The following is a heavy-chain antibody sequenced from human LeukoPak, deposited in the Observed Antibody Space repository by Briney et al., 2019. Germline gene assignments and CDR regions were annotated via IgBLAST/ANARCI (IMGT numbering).Heavy chain of an antibody. CDR1: GFTFSSYG. J-gene: IGHJ3*02. V-gene: IGHV3-33*01. D-gene: IGHD2-2*01. CDR3: ARDRDCSSTSCPGAFDI. CDR2: IWYDGSNK. Sequence: GGSLRLSCAASGFTFSSYGMHWVRQAPGKGLEWVAVIWYDGSNKYYADSVKGRFTISRDNSKNTLYLQMNSLRAEDTAVYYCARDRDCSSTSCPGAFDIRGQGTMVTVSS.